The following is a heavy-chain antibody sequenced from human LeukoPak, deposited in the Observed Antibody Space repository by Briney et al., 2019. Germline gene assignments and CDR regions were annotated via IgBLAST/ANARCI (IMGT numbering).Heavy chain of an antibody. CDR3: ASRIAAADAFDI. Sequence: GGSLRLSCSASGFTVSSNYMSWVRQAPGKGLEWVSVLYSDGSTYYADSVKGRFTISRDNSKNTLYLQMNSLRAEDTAVYYCASRIAAADAFDIWGQETMVTVSS. CDR1: GFTVSSNY. J-gene: IGHJ3*02. D-gene: IGHD6-13*01. V-gene: IGHV3-53*01. CDR2: LYSDGST.